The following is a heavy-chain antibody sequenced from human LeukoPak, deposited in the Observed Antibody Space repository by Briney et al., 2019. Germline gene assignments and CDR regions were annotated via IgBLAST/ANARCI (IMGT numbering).Heavy chain of an antibody. Sequence: GGSLRLSCAASGFTFSDYYMTWIRQAPGKGLEWVSYISGSSEYIHYADSVKGRFTISRDTAKNSLYLQMNSLRAEDTAVYYCARVAIITAAGTYDYWGQGTLVTVSS. V-gene: IGHV3-11*05. D-gene: IGHD6-13*01. J-gene: IGHJ4*02. CDR2: ISGSSEYI. CDR1: GFTFSDYY. CDR3: ARVAIITAAGTYDY.